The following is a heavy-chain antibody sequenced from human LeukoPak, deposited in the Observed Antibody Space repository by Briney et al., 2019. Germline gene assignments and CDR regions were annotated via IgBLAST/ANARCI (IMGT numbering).Heavy chain of an antibody. Sequence: ASVKVSCKASGYTFTSYYMHWVRQAPGQGLEWMGWINPNSGGTNYAQKFQGRVTMTRDTSISTAYMGLSRLRSDDTAVYYCARSGGDSSSSGGNWFDPWGQGTLVTVSS. J-gene: IGHJ5*02. D-gene: IGHD6-6*01. V-gene: IGHV1-2*02. CDR3: ARSGGDSSSSGGNWFDP. CDR2: INPNSGGT. CDR1: GYTFTSYY.